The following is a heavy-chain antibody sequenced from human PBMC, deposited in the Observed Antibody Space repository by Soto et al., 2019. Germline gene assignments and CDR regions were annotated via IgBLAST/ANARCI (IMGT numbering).Heavy chain of an antibody. Sequence: QVQLQESGPGLVKPSETLSLTCTVSGVSVSSSNYYWIWIRQPPGKGLEWIGYIYYTGSTDYNPSLKSRVTISADTSKDQFSLRVSSVTAADTAVYYCARQRGYSSGYYYYYGMDVWGQGTTVTVSS. CDR3: ARQRGYSSGYYYYYGMDV. J-gene: IGHJ6*02. CDR1: GVSVSSSNYY. V-gene: IGHV4-61*01. D-gene: IGHD6-19*01. CDR2: IYYTGST.